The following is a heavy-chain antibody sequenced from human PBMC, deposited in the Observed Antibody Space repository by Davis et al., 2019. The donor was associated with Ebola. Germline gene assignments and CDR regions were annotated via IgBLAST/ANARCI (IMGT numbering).Heavy chain of an antibody. J-gene: IGHJ4*02. D-gene: IGHD6-19*01. CDR3: ARDEDAVARTANFDY. CDR2: ISYDGSNK. V-gene: IGHV3-30*03. CDR1: GFTFSSYG. Sequence: PGGSLRLSCAASGFTFSSYGMHWVRQAPGKGLEWVAVISYDGSNKYYADSVKGRFTISRDNAKNSLYLQMNSLRAEDTAVYYCARDEDAVARTANFDYWGQGTLVTVSS.